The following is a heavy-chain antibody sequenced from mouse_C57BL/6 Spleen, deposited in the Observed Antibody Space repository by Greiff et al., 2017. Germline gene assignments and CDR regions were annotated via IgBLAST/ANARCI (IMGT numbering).Heavy chain of an antibody. J-gene: IGHJ4*01. CDR3: ARRDYDYYALDY. D-gene: IGHD2-4*01. CDR2: ISGGGGNT. Sequence: EVQGVESGGGFVKPGGSLKLSCAASGFTFSSYTMSWVRQTPEQRLEWVATISGGGGNTYYPDSVKGRFTIARDNAKNTLYLPLSSLKSEDTALYYCARRDYDYYALDYWGQGTTVTVSS. V-gene: IGHV5-9*01. CDR1: GFTFSSYT.